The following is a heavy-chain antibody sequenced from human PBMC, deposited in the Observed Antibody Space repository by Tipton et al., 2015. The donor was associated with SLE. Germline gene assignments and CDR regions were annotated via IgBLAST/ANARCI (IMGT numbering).Heavy chain of an antibody. D-gene: IGHD5-12*01. V-gene: IGHV4-39*01. CDR2: FYYSGTT. J-gene: IGHJ1*01. CDR1: GDSVSSSSYY. Sequence: TLSLTCTVSGDSVSSSSYYWGWIRQPPGKGLEWIGSFYYSGTTYYNPSLKSRVTISVDTSKNQFSLKLSSVTAADTAVYYCATNGHGETYEFFTEYLRHWGQGTLVTVSS. CDR3: ATNGHGETYEFFTEYLRH.